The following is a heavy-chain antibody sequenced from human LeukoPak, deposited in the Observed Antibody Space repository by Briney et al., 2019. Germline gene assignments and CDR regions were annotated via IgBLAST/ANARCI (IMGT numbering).Heavy chain of an antibody. CDR3: ARRRSGRNWFDP. CDR2: IYTSGST. Sequence: PSETLSLTCTVSGGSISSGSYYWSWIRQPAGKGLEWIGRIYTSGSTNYNPSLKSRVTISVDTSKNQFSLKVSSVTAADTAVYYCARRRSGRNWFDPWGQGTLVTVSS. CDR1: GGSISSGSYY. J-gene: IGHJ5*02. V-gene: IGHV4-61*02. D-gene: IGHD3-3*01.